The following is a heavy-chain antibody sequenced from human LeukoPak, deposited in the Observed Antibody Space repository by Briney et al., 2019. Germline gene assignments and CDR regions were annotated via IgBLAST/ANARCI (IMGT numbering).Heavy chain of an antibody. Sequence: GGSLGLSCAASGFTFSSYWMSWVRQAPGKGLEWVANIKQDGSEKYYVDSVKGRFTISRDNAKNSLYLQMNSLRAEDTAVYYCARERPYYDILTGPRHDAFDIWGQGTMVTVSS. V-gene: IGHV3-7*01. CDR3: ARERPYYDILTGPRHDAFDI. CDR1: GFTFSSYW. J-gene: IGHJ3*02. CDR2: IKQDGSEK. D-gene: IGHD3-9*01.